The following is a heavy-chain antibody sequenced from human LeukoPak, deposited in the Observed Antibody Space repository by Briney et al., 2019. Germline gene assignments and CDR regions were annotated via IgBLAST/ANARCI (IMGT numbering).Heavy chain of an antibody. CDR2: IYHSGST. D-gene: IGHD1-26*01. CDR1: GGSISSYY. J-gene: IGHJ3*02. CDR3: ARGGFIVGAPYPAFDI. V-gene: IGHV4-59*04. Sequence: SETLSLTCTVSGGSISSYYWSWIRQPPGKGLEWIGYIYHSGSTYYNPSLKSRVTISVDRSKNQFSLKLSSVSAADTAVYYCARGGFIVGAPYPAFDIWGQGTMVTVSS.